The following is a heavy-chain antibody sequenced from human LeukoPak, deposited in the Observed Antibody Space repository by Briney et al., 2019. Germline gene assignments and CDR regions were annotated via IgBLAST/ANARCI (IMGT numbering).Heavy chain of an antibody. CDR2: SHNSGST. J-gene: IGHJ4*02. CDR1: GGSITNFY. CDR3: AREMNYYDSTGHYLHYLDY. Sequence: SETLSLTCTVSGGSITNFYWSWIRQAPGKGLEWIGYSHNSGSTDYNPSLKGRVTISVDTSKNQLSLKLSSVTAADTAVYYCAREMNYYDSTGHYLHYLDYWGQGTLVTVSS. D-gene: IGHD3-22*01. V-gene: IGHV4-59*01.